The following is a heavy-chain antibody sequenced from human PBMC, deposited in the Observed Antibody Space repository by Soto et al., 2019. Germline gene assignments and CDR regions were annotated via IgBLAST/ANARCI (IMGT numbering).Heavy chain of an antibody. Sequence: SETLSLTCAVSGGSISSGGYSWSWIRQPPGKGLEWVGYIYHSGSTYYNPSLKSRVTISVDRSKNQFSLKLSSVTAADTAVYYCASYNWGSLYYFDYWGQGTLVTVSS. CDR1: GGSISSGGYS. CDR2: IYHSGST. J-gene: IGHJ4*02. V-gene: IGHV4-30-2*01. CDR3: ASYNWGSLYYFDY. D-gene: IGHD7-27*01.